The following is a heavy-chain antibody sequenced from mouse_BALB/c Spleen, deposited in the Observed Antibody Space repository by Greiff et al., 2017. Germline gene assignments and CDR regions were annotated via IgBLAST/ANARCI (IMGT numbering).Heavy chain of an antibody. V-gene: IGHV1S137*01. CDR3: AREDDGYLFAY. CDR1: GYTFTDYA. Sequence: QVQLQQSGAELVRPGVSVKISCKGSGYTFTDYAMHWVKQSHAKSLEWIGVISTYYGDASYNQKFKGKATMTEDKSSSTAYMELARLTSEDSAIYYCAREDDGYLFAYWGQGTLVTVSA. CDR2: ISTYYGDA. D-gene: IGHD2-3*01. J-gene: IGHJ3*01.